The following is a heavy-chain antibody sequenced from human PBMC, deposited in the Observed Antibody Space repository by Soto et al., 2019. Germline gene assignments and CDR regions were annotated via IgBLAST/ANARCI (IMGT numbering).Heavy chain of an antibody. V-gene: IGHV1-69*10. CDR3: ARDYPSPLHYDSSGYDAFDI. CDR1: GGTFSSYA. Sequence: ASVKVSCKASGGTFSSYAISWVRQAPGQGLEWMGGIIPILGIANYAQKFQGRVTITADKSTSTAYMELSRLRSEDTAVYYCARDYPSPLHYDSSGYDAFDIWGQGTMVTVSS. J-gene: IGHJ3*02. CDR2: IIPILGIA. D-gene: IGHD3-22*01.